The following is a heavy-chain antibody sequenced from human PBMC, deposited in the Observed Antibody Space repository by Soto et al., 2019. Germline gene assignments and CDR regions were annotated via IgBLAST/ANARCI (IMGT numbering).Heavy chain of an antibody. Sequence: QVQLVQSGAEVKKPGASVKVSCKASGYTFTSYGISWVRQAPGQGLEWMGWIRAYNGNTSYAQKLQARANMTTDTSTSTAYMEPRSMRSADTAVYYSARDLPTMDVWGQGTTVTVSS. CDR1: GYTFTSYG. CDR3: ARDLPTMDV. CDR2: IRAYNGNT. J-gene: IGHJ6*02. V-gene: IGHV1-18*01.